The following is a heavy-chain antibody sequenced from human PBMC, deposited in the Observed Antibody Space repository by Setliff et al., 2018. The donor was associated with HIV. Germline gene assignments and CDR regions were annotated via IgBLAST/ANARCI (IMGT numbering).Heavy chain of an antibody. Sequence: PSETLSLTCTVSGGSISSGDYYWSWIRQPPGKGLEWIGSIYHSGSATYNPSLKSRVTISIDTSKSQFSLKLSSATAADTAVYFCVGRFGLVQIFYFDYWGQGMLVTVSS. V-gene: IGHV4-39*07. D-gene: IGHD2-15*01. CDR3: VGRFGLVQIFYFDY. J-gene: IGHJ4*02. CDR2: IYHSGSA. CDR1: GGSISSGDYY.